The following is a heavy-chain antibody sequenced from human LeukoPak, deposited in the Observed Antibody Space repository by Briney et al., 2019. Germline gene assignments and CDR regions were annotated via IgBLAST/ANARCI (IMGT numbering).Heavy chain of an antibody. J-gene: IGHJ5*02. CDR3: ARYSSSWYWEFDP. V-gene: IGHV3-7*01. D-gene: IGHD6-13*01. CDR2: IKQDGSEK. CDR1: GFTVSTNY. Sequence: GGSLRLSCVVSGFTVSTNYMSWVRQAPGKGLEWVANIKQDGSEKYYVDSVKGRFTISRDNAKNSLYLQMNSLRAEDTAVYYCARYSSSWYWEFDPWGQGTLVTVSS.